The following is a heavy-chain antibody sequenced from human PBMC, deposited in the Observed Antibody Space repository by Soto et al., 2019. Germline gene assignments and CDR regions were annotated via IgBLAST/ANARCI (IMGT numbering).Heavy chain of an antibody. D-gene: IGHD3-16*02. CDR3: ARSDIMITFGGVIVRGGVEV. Sequence: QLQLQESGSGLVKPSQTLSLTCAVSGGSISSGDYSWSWIRQPPGKGLEWLGSIYHSVNTYFNPSLKSRVTISVDRSNNQFSLKLISVTAADTAVYYCARSDIMITFGGVIVRGGVEVWGKGTTVTVSS. CDR2: IYHSVNT. CDR1: GGSISSGDYS. J-gene: IGHJ6*04. V-gene: IGHV4-30-2*01.